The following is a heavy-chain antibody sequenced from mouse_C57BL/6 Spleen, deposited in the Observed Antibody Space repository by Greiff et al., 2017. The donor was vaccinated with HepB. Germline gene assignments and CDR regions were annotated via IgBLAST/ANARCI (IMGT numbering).Heavy chain of an antibody. CDR3: ARYLYYSNYVIFDY. J-gene: IGHJ2*01. D-gene: IGHD2-5*01. V-gene: IGHV1-31*01. Sequence: VTLKESGPELVKPGASVKISCKASGYSFTGYYMHWVKQSHGNILDWIGYIYPYNGVSSYNQKFKGKATLTVDKSSSTAYMELRSLTSEDSAVYYCARYLYYSNYVIFDYWGQGTTLTVSS. CDR2: IYPYNGVS. CDR1: GYSFTGYY.